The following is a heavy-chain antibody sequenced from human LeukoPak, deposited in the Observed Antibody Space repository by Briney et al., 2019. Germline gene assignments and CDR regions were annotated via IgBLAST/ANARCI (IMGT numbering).Heavy chain of an antibody. D-gene: IGHD6-19*01. Sequence: GGSLRLSCAASGFTXSSNSXSWVRQAPXXXXXXXSVIYSGGSTYYADSVQGRFSISRDNSKNTLYLQMNSLRAEDTAVYYCALSRIGGWYDFQHWGQGTLVTVSS. V-gene: IGHV3-66*01. CDR1: GFTXSSNS. J-gene: IGHJ1*01. CDR3: ALSRIGGWYDFQH. CDR2: IYSGGST.